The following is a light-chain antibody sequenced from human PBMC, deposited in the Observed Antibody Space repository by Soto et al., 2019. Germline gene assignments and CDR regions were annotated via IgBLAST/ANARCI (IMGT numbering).Light chain of an antibody. Sequence: QSVLTQPPSASGTPGQSVTISCSGSSSSIGSNTVNWYQQLPGTAPKLLIYSNNQRPSGVPDRFSGSKSGTSASLAISGLQSEDEADYYCAAWDDSLNGQGVFGTGTKVTVL. CDR1: SSSIGSNT. CDR3: AAWDDSLNGQGV. J-gene: IGLJ1*01. V-gene: IGLV1-44*01. CDR2: SNN.